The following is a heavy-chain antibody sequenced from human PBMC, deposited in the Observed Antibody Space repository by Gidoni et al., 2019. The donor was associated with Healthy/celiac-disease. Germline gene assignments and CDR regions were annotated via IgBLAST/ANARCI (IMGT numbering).Heavy chain of an antibody. CDR3: ARDYGGASTVYSSSWYDAFDI. CDR1: VFTFSSYG. J-gene: IGHJ3*02. D-gene: IGHD6-13*01. CDR2: IWYDGSNK. Sequence: QVQLVESGGGVVQPGRSLRLSCSASVFTFSSYGMHWVRQAPGKGLELVEVIWYDGSNKYYADSVKGRFTSSRDKSKNTLYLQMNSLRAEDTAVYYCARDYGGASTVYSSSWYDAFDIWGQGTMVTVSS. V-gene: IGHV3-33*01.